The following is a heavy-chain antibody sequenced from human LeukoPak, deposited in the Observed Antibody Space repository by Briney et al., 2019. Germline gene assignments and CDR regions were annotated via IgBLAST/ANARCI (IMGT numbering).Heavy chain of an antibody. J-gene: IGHJ4*02. V-gene: IGHV4-59*01. CDR2: IYYSGST. Sequence: PSETLSLTCTVSGGSISGYYWSWIRQPPGKGLEWIGYIYYSGSTSYNPPLKSRVTISVDTSSNQFSLTLSSVAAADTAVYCCARGTKTGYTGYDWDYWGQGSLVTVSS. D-gene: IGHD5-12*01. CDR1: GGSISGYY. CDR3: ARGTKTGYTGYDWDY.